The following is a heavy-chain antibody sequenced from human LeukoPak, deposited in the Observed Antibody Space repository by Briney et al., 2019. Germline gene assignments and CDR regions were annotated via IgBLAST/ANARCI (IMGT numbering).Heavy chain of an antibody. CDR1: GGSISSNTYY. CDR2: IYYSGST. V-gene: IGHV4-39*01. CDR3: ARWYSSGWYGGDY. Sequence: SETLSLTCTVSGGSISSNTYYWGWIRQPPGKGLEWIGSIYYSGSTYYNPSLKSRVTISVDTSKNQFSLKLSSVTAADTAVYYCARWYSSGWYGGDYWGQGTLVTVSS. D-gene: IGHD6-19*01. J-gene: IGHJ4*02.